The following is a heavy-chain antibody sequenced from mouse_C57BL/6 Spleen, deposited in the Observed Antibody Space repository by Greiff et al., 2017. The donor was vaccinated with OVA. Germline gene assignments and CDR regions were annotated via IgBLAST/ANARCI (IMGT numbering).Heavy chain of an antibody. J-gene: IGHJ1*03. CDR1: GFTFSSYG. Sequence: VQLQQSGGDLVKPGGSLKLSCAASGFTFSSYGMSWVSQTPDKRLEWVATISSGGSYTYYPDSVKGRFTISRDNAKNTLYLQMSSLKSEDTARYYGARQRLTGPSYWYFDVWGTGTTVTVSS. CDR3: ARQRLTGPSYWYFDV. D-gene: IGHD4-1*01. CDR2: ISSGGSYT. V-gene: IGHV5-6*01.